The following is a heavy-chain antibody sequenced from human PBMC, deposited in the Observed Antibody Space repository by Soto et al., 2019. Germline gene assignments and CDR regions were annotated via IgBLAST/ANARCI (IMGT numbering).Heavy chain of an antibody. J-gene: IGHJ5*02. CDR3: ARVGGITQSVDNWFDP. V-gene: IGHV3-23*01. Sequence: GGSLRLSCAASGFTFSSYAMSWVRQAPGKGLEWVSSISGSGGSTYYADSVKGRFTISRDNSKNTLYLQMNSLRAEDTAVYYCARVGGITQSVDNWFDPWGQGALGTVSS. CDR2: ISGSGGST. CDR1: GFTFSSYA. D-gene: IGHD1-1*01.